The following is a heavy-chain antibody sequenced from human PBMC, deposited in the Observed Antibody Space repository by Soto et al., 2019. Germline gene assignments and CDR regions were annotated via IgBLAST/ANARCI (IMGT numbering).Heavy chain of an antibody. CDR1: GFTVSSNY. Sequence: PGGSLRLSCAASGFTVSSNYMSWVRQAPGKGLEWVSVIYSGGSTYYADSVKGRFTISRDNSKNTLYLQMNSLRAEDTAVYYCARDLRYDFWSHVTEDVWGQGTTVTVSS. CDR3: ARDLRYDFWSHVTEDV. D-gene: IGHD3-3*01. CDR2: IYSGGST. J-gene: IGHJ6*02. V-gene: IGHV3-53*01.